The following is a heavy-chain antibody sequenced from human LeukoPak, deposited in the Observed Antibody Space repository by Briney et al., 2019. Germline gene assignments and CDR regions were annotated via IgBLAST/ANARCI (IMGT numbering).Heavy chain of an antibody. CDR3: ARGYGGAFDI. J-gene: IGHJ3*02. CDR2: ISWNSGHI. CDR1: GFSFDDYA. V-gene: IGHV3-9*01. Sequence: PGGSLRLSCSASGFSFDDYAMHWVRQAPGKGLEWVSGISWNSGHIGYEDSVKGRFTISRDNAKNSLYLQMNSLRAEDTALYYCARGYGGAFDIWGQGTMVTVSS. D-gene: IGHD5-12*01.